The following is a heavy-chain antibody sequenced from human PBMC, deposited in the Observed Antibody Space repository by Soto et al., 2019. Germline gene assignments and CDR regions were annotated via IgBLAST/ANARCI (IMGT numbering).Heavy chain of an antibody. J-gene: IGHJ6*02. CDR2: TYQSGSA. CDR1: GGSISSGGYS. CDR3: ARDYYGMDV. Sequence: PSETLSLTCTVSGGSISSGGYSWTWIRQSPGKGLEWIGYTYQSGSAYYNPSLKSRVTISVDGSKNQFSLNPTSVTAADTAVYYCARDYYGMDVWGQGTTVTVSS. V-gene: IGHV4-30-2*06.